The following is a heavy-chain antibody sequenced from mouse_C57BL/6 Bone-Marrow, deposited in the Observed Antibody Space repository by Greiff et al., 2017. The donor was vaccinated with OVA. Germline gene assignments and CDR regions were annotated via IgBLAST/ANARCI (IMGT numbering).Heavy chain of an antibody. J-gene: IGHJ4*01. CDR2: INPYNGDT. V-gene: IGHV1-20*01. CDR1: GYSFTGYF. CDR3: ARGNYYYSNPYYAMDY. D-gene: IGHD2-5*01. Sequence: EVQLQESGPELVKPGDSVKISCKASGYSFTGYFMNWVMQSHGKSLEWIGRINPYNGDTFYNQKFKGKATLTVDKSSSTAHMELRSLTSEDSAVYYCARGNYYYSNPYYAMDYWGQGTSVTVSS.